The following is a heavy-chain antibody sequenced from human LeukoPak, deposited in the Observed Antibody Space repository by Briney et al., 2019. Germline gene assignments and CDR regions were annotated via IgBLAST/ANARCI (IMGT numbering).Heavy chain of an antibody. CDR2: IIPILGIA. D-gene: IGHD4-17*01. CDR3: ARDQVNYGDQYYFDY. J-gene: IGHJ4*02. V-gene: IGHV1-69*04. CDR1: GGTFSSYA. Sequence: ASVKVSCKASGGTFSSYAISWVRQAPGQGLEWVGRIIPILGIANYAQKFQGRVTITADKSTSTAYMELSSLRSEDTAVYYCARDQVNYGDQYYFDYWGQGTLVTVSS.